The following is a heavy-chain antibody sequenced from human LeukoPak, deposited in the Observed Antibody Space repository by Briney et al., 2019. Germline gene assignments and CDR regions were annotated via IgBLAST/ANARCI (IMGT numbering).Heavy chain of an antibody. CDR1: GYTLTELS. Sequence: ASVKVSCKVSGYTLTELSMHWVRQAPGKGLEWMGGFDPEDGETIYAQKFQGRVTMTEDSSTDTAYMELCSLRSEDTAVYYCATALADYGMDVWGQGTTVTVSS. J-gene: IGHJ6*02. D-gene: IGHD3-3*02. V-gene: IGHV1-24*01. CDR2: FDPEDGET. CDR3: ATALADYGMDV.